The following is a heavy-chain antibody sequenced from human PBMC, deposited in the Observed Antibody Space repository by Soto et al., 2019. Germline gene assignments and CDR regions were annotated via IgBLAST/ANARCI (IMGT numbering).Heavy chain of an antibody. CDR2: ITTRSNYI. CDR1: GFTFSSYS. V-gene: IGHV3-21*01. D-gene: IGHD2-21*01. Sequence: GSLRLSCAASGFTFSSYSMNWVRQAPGKALEWVSSITTRSNYIYYADSVKGRFTIYRDKTKNSLYLQMNSLRVEATAVYYCARDPTGARAVNTDWWGQGT. CDR3: ARDPTGARAVNTDW. J-gene: IGHJ1*01.